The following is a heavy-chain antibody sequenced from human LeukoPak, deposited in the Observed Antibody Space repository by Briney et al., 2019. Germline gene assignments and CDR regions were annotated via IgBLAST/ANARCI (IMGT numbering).Heavy chain of an antibody. CDR2: IIPIFGIA. V-gene: IGHV1-69*04. D-gene: IGHD3-3*01. CDR1: GGTFSSYA. Sequence: ASVKVSCKASGGTFSSYAISWVRQAPGQGLEWMGRIIPIFGIANYAQKFQGRVTITADKSTSTAYMELSSLRSEDTAVYYCARATRGIKDDFCSGFNWFDPWGQGTLVTVSS. CDR3: ARATRGIKDDFCSGFNWFDP. J-gene: IGHJ5*02.